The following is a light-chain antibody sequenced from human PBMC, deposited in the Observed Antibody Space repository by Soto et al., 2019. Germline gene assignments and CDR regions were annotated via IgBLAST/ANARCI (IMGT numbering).Light chain of an antibody. V-gene: IGLV2-14*01. CDR3: SSYTTSSTYV. J-gene: IGLJ1*01. CDR2: DVS. CDR1: SSDVGGYHY. Sequence: QSVLTQPASVSGSPGQWITISCTGTSSDVGGYHYVSWYQQYPGKAPKVMIYDVSNRPSGVSNRFSGSKSGNTASLTISGLQAEDEADYYCSSYTTSSTYVFGTGTKVTVL.